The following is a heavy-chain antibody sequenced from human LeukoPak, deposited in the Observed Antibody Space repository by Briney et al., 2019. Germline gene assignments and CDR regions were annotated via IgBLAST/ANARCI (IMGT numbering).Heavy chain of an antibody. J-gene: IGHJ4*02. V-gene: IGHV1-46*01. CDR2: INPSGGST. D-gene: IGHD3-22*01. CDR3: ARALYDSSGYYYG. CDR1: GYTFTSYY. Sequence: ASVQVSCQASGYTFTSYYMHWVRQAPGQGLEWMGIINPSGGSTGYAQKFQGRVTMTRDTSTSTVYLELSSLRSEDTAVYYCARALYDSSGYYYGWGQGTLVTVSS.